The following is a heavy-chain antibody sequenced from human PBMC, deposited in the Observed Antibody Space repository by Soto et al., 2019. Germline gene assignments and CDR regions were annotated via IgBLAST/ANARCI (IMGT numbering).Heavy chain of an antibody. CDR2: IYYSGTT. CDR3: ARNLIFDY. V-gene: IGHV4-59*01. CDR1: GGSISGYY. Sequence: SETLSLACTVSGGSISGYYWSWTRQSPGKGLEWIGYIYYSGTTNYNPSLKSRVTISVDTSKNQFSLKLRSVTAADTAVYYCARNLIFDYWGQGTLVTVSS. J-gene: IGHJ4*02.